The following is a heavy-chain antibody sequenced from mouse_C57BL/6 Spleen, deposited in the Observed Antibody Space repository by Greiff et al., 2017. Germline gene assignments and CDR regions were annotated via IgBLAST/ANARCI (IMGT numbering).Heavy chain of an antibody. J-gene: IGHJ2*01. D-gene: IGHD2-4*01. CDR2: IYPGDGDT. Sequence: VKLMESGPELVKPGASVKISCKASGYAFSSSWMNWVKQRPGKGLEWIGRIYPGDGDTNYNGKFKGKATLTADKSSSTAYMQLSSLTSEDSAVYFCARERNYDLYYFDYWGQGTTLTVSS. V-gene: IGHV1-82*01. CDR3: ARERNYDLYYFDY. CDR1: GYAFSSSW.